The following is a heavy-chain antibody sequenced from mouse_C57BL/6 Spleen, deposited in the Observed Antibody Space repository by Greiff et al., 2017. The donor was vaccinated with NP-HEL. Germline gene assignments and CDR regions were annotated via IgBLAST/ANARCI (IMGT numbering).Heavy chain of an antibody. CDR3: APFNWDFDY. V-gene: IGHV1-82*01. Sequence: VQLQESGPELVKPGASVKISCKASGYAFSSSWMNWVKQRPGKGLEWIGRIYPGDGDTNYNGKFKGKATLTADKSSSTAYMQLSSLTSEDSAVYFCAPFNWDFDYWGQGTTLTVSS. CDR2: IYPGDGDT. CDR1: GYAFSSSW. D-gene: IGHD4-1*01. J-gene: IGHJ2*01.